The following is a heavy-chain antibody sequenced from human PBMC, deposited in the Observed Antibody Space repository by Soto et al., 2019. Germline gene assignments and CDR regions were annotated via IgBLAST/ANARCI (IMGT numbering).Heavy chain of an antibody. V-gene: IGHV3-33*01. D-gene: IGHD1-26*01. Sequence: QVQLVESEGGVVQPGRSLRLSCAASGFTFSSYGMHWVRQAPGKGLEWVAVIWYDGSNKYYADSVKGRFTISRDNSKNTLYLQMNSLRAEDTAVYYCARDLRSGSYYLDYWGQGTLVTVSS. CDR2: IWYDGSNK. J-gene: IGHJ4*02. CDR1: GFTFSSYG. CDR3: ARDLRSGSYYLDY.